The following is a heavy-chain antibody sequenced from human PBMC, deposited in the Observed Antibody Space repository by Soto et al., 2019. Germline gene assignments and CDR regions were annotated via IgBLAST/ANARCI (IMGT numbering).Heavy chain of an antibody. J-gene: IGHJ4*02. D-gene: IGHD4-17*01. Sequence: QVQLQESGPGLVKPSQTLPLTCTVSGGSISSGGYYWSWIRQHPGKGLEWFGYIYYSGSTYYNPSLRSRVSISVDTSKNQFSLKLSSGTAADTAVYYCARSPEATVTAFDYWGQGTLVTVSS. CDR2: IYYSGST. V-gene: IGHV4-31*03. CDR3: ARSPEATVTAFDY. CDR1: GGSISSGGYY.